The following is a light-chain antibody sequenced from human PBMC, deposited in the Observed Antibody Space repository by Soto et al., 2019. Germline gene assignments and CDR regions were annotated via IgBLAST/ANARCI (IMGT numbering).Light chain of an antibody. CDR3: QQYNNWPRT. Sequence: EVVMTQSPATLSVSPGERATLSCWASQSVSSNLAWYQQKPGQAPGLLIYDSSTRTTGVPARFSGSGSGTEFTLTVDSLQSEDFAVYYCQQYNNWPRTFGQGTKVELK. CDR2: DSS. J-gene: IGKJ1*01. CDR1: QSVSSN. V-gene: IGKV3-15*01.